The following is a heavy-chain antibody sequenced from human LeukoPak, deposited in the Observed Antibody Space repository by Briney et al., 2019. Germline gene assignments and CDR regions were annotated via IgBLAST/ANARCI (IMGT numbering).Heavy chain of an antibody. V-gene: IGHV3-30*02. CDR3: AKDRATHSSSRGYPADY. Sequence: GGSLRLSCAASGFTFSSYGMHWVRQAPGKGLEWVAFIRYDGSNRYYADSVKGRFTISRDNSKNTLYLQMNSLRAEDTAVYYCAKDRATHSSSRGYPADYWGQGTLVTVSS. J-gene: IGHJ4*02. CDR2: IRYDGSNR. D-gene: IGHD6-6*01. CDR1: GFTFSSYG.